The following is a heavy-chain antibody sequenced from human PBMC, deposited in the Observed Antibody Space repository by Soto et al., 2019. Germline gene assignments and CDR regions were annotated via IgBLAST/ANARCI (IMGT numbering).Heavy chain of an antibody. CDR1: GGSISSGDYY. V-gene: IGHV4-30-4*01. Sequence: TLALTCTVSGGSISSGDYYWRWIRQPPGKGLEWIGYIYYSGSTYYNPSLKSRVTISVDTSKNQFSLKLSSVTAADTAVYYCARARGITMVRGTSEFDYWGQGTLVTVSS. J-gene: IGHJ4*02. CDR2: IYYSGST. D-gene: IGHD3-10*01. CDR3: ARARGITMVRGTSEFDY.